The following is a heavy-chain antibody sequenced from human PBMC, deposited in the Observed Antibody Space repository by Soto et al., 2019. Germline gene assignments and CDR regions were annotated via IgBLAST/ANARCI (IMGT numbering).Heavy chain of an antibody. Sequence: PSETLSLTCAVYGGSFSGYYWSWIRQPPGKGLEWIGEINHSGSTNYNPSLKSRVTISVDTSKNQFSLKLSSVTAVDTALYYCARHGGAYGAGAFDIWGQGTMVTVSS. J-gene: IGHJ3*02. CDR3: ARHGGAYGAGAFDI. V-gene: IGHV4-34*01. CDR1: GGSFSGYY. CDR2: INHSGST. D-gene: IGHD4-17*01.